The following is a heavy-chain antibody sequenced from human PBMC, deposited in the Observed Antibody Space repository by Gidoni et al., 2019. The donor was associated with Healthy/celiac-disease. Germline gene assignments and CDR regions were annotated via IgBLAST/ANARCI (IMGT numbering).Heavy chain of an antibody. CDR1: GGSFSGYY. V-gene: IGHV4-34*01. D-gene: IGHD6-6*01. J-gene: IGHJ3*02. CDR2: INHSGST. CDR3: ARGRGIAARLSAFDI. Sequence: QVQLQQWGAGLLQPSEPLSLTCAVYGGSFSGYYWRWVRQPPGKGLDWIGEINHSGSTNYNPSPKSRVTISVDTSKNQFSLKLGSVTAADTAVYYCARGRGIAARLSAFDIWGQGTMVTVSS.